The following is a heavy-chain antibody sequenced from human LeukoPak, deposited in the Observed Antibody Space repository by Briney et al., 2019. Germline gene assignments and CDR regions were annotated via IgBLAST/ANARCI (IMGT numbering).Heavy chain of an antibody. J-gene: IGHJ1*01. Sequence: SESLSLTCAVYGVSFSGYYWSWIRQPPGKGLEWIGEINHSGSTNYNPSLKSRVTLSVDTSKNQFSLKLSSVTAADTAVYYCARRKSWYGYFQHWGQGTLVTVSS. D-gene: IGHD6-13*01. CDR2: INHSGST. CDR1: GVSFSGYY. CDR3: ARRKSWYGYFQH. V-gene: IGHV4-34*01.